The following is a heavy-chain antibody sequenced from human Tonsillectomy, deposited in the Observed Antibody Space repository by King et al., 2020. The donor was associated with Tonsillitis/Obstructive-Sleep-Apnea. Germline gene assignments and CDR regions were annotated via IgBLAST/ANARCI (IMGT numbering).Heavy chain of an antibody. J-gene: IGHJ4*02. D-gene: IGHD3-9*01. CDR1: GFSFSSYT. CDR2: LSSSSGYI. V-gene: IGHV3-21*01. CDR3: TRDRGILIGYYPFDC. Sequence: VQLVESGGGLVKPGGSLRLSCAASGFSFSSYTMNWVRQAPGKGLEWVSSLSSSSGYIYYADSVKGRFTISRENARNSLYLQMNSLRAEDTAVYYCTRDRGILIGYYPFDCWGQGTLVTVSS.